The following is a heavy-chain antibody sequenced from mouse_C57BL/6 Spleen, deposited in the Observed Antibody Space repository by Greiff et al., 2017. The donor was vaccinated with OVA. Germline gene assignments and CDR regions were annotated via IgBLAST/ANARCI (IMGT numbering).Heavy chain of an antibody. J-gene: IGHJ1*03. V-gene: IGHV1-53*01. CDR1: GYTFTSYW. CDR2: INPSNGGT. D-gene: IGHD1-1*01. CDR3: AREGKYGSSYGWYFDV. Sequence: VQLQQSGTELVKPGASVKLSCKASGYTFTSYWMHWVKQRPGQGLEWIGNINPSNGGTNYNEKFKSKATLTVDKSSSTAYMQLSSLTSEDSAVYYCAREGKYGSSYGWYFDVWGIGTTVTVSS.